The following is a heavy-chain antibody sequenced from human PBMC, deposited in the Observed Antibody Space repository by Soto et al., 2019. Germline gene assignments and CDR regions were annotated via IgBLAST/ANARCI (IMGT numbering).Heavy chain of an antibody. D-gene: IGHD1-26*01. CDR1: GYTFTSYD. V-gene: IGHV1-8*01. Sequence: PSVKVSCKASGYTFTSYDSNWVRQATGQGPEWMGWMNPNNGYTGYSQKFQGRVTISRGNSENSLYLQMHSLRVEDTAVYYCAKDEMYSVGLSRSWGQGTLVTVSS. CDR3: AKDEMYSVGLSRS. J-gene: IGHJ4*02. CDR2: MNPNNGYT.